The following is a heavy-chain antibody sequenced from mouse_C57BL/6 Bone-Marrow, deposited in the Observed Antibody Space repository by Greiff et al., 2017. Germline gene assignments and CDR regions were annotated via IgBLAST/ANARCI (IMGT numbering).Heavy chain of an antibody. V-gene: IGHV1-63*01. Sequence: QVQLQQSGAELVRPGTSVKMSCKASGYTFTNYWIGWAKQRPGHGLEWIGDIYPGGGYTNYNEKFKGKATLTADKSSSTAYMQFSSLTSEDAAIYYCSRYCRWYFDVWGTGTTVTVSS. CDR3: SRYCRWYFDV. CDR1: GYTFTNYW. CDR2: IYPGGGYT. D-gene: IGHD2-10*01. J-gene: IGHJ1*03.